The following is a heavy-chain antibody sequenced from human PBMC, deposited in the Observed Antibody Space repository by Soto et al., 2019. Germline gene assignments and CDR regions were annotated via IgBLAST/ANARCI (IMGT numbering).Heavy chain of an antibody. CDR1: GGTFSSYA. D-gene: IGHD2-2*01. Sequence: SVKVSCKASGGTFSSYAISWVRQAPGQGLEWMGGIIPIFGTANYAQKFQGRVTITADESTSTAYMELSSLRSEDTAVYYCARLGYCSSTSCPSIKPHYYYYGVDVWGQGTTVTVSS. V-gene: IGHV1-69*13. J-gene: IGHJ6*02. CDR3: ARLGYCSSTSCPSIKPHYYYYGVDV. CDR2: IIPIFGTA.